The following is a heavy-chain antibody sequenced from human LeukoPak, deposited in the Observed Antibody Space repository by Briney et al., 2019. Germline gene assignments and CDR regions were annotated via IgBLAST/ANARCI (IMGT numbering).Heavy chain of an antibody. CDR3: ARDRLARPGAAVAGNTLFDY. D-gene: IGHD6-19*01. Sequence: GGSLRLSCAASGFTFSSYGMHWVRQAPGKGLEWVAVIWNDGNNKHYADSVKGRFTISRDNSKNALYLQMNSLRAEDTAVYYCARDRLARPGAAVAGNTLFDYWGQGTLVPVSS. CDR1: GFTFSSYG. CDR2: IWNDGNNK. J-gene: IGHJ4*02. V-gene: IGHV3-33*01.